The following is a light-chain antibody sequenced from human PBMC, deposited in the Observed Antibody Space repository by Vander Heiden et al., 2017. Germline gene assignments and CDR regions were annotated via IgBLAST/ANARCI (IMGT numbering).Light chain of an antibody. CDR3: QQDDKYPLT. V-gene: IGKV1-5*03. Sequence: DIQMTQSPSTLSASVGDTVTITCRASQSISNWLAWYQQKPGEAPKFLIYKASTLQTGVSSRFSAGGSGTEFTLTISHLQPEDLATYYCQQDDKYPLTFGAGTKVQI. J-gene: IGKJ4*01. CDR2: KAS. CDR1: QSISNW.